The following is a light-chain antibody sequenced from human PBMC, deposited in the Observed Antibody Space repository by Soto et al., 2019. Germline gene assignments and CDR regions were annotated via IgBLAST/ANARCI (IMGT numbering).Light chain of an antibody. CDR1: QSVSSN. V-gene: IGKV3-15*01. CDR3: QQYNTWPPRT. CDR2: GAS. Sequence: EIVMTQSPATLSVSPGERATLSCRASQSVSSNLAWYQQKPGQAPRLLIYGASTRATGIPARFSGSGSGTEFTLTISSLQSEDCAVYYCQQYNTWPPRTFGQGTKLEIE. J-gene: IGKJ2*01.